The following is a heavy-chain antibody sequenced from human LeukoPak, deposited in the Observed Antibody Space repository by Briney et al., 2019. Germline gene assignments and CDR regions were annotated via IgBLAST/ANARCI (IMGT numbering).Heavy chain of an antibody. CDR2: MYISGET. V-gene: IGHV4-4*07. CDR1: GDSISSYY. CDR3: ASNSRINRHFEY. D-gene: IGHD1-14*01. J-gene: IGHJ4*02. Sequence: SETLSLTCTVSGDSISSYYWSWIRQPAGKGLEWIGRMYISGETNYNPSLKSRVSVSLDTSKNQFSLKLNSVTAADTAVYYCASNSRINRHFEYWGQGTLVTVSS.